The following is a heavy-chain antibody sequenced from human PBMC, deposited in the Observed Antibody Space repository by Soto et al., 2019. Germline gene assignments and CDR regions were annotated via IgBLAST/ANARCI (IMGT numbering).Heavy chain of an antibody. J-gene: IGHJ3*02. V-gene: IGHV4-59*08. D-gene: IGHD2-8*02. CDR2: IYYSGST. CDR1: GGSISSYY. CDR3: ARHEAIAGGAFGI. Sequence: ETLSLTCTVSGGSISSYYWSWIRQPPGKGLEWIGYIYYSGSTNYNPSLKSRVTISVDTSKNQFSLKLSSVTAADTAVYYCARHEAIAGGAFGIWGQGTMVT.